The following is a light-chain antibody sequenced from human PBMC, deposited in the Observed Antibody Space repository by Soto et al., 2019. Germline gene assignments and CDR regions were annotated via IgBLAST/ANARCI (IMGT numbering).Light chain of an antibody. CDR1: ETIRSNY. J-gene: IGKJ3*01. CDR3: QQYGSSPPDT. CDR2: GAS. V-gene: IGKV3-20*01. Sequence: EIVLTQSPGTLSSSPGEGVTLSCRASETIRSNYLAWYQKKPGQAPRLLIFGASTRATGIPDKSSGSGSGTDFTLTISSLEPEDFAEYYCQQYGSSPPDTFGPGT.